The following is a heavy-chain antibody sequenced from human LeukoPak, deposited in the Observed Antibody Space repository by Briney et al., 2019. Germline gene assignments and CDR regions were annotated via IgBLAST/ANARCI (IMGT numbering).Heavy chain of an antibody. J-gene: IGHJ4*02. CDR2: ISGCSSLV. CDR3: ASGGGYSSGWYGY. Sequence: PGGSLRLSCVASVFTPSDFYMSWIRLTPGKGLEGVSYISGCSSLVHYADSVKGRFTISRENAKKSLYLQMDRLRADDTAVYYCASGGGYSSGWYGYWGQGTLVTVSS. CDR1: VFTPSDFY. D-gene: IGHD6-13*01. V-gene: IGHV3-11*01.